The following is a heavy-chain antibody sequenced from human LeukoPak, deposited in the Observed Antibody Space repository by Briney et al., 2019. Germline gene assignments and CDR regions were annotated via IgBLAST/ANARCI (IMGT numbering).Heavy chain of an antibody. CDR1: GFTFSDYY. V-gene: IGHV3-11*01. CDR3: ARDPGGPIVVVPAPLGDY. D-gene: IGHD2-2*01. CDR2: ISSSGSTI. J-gene: IGHJ4*02. Sequence: GGSLRLSCAASGFTFSDYYMSWIRQAPGKGLEWVSYISSSGSTIYYADSVKGRFTISRDNAKNSLYLQMNSLRAEDTAVYYCARDPGGPIVVVPAPLGDYWGQGTLVTVSS.